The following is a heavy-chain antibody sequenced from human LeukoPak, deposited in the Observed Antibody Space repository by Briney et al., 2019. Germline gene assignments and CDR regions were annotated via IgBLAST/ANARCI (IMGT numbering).Heavy chain of an antibody. V-gene: IGHV1-69*13. J-gene: IGHJ6*02. CDR1: GGTFSSYA. CDR2: IIPIFGTA. D-gene: IGHD3-22*01. CDR3: ARAYSSGYYFDYYYGMDV. Sequence: SVKVSCKASGGTFSSYAISWVRQAPGQGLEWMGGIIPIFGTANYAQKFQGRVTITADESTSTAYMELSSLRSEDTAVYYCARAYSSGYYFDYYYGMDVWGQGTTVTISS.